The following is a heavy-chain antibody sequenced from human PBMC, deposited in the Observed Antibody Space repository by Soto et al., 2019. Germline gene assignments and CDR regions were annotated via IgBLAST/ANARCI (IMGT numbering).Heavy chain of an antibody. CDR1: GFSPSTRGAG. CDR2: IYWDDDK. CDR3: AHSLIGYYYDSSGSNWFDP. D-gene: IGHD3-22*01. Sequence: SGPRLLSSTLTLTLTCTFCGFSPSTRGAGLGWIRQPPGKALEWLALIYWDDDKRYSPSLKSRLTITKDTSKNQVVLTMTNMDPVDTATYYCAHSLIGYYYDSSGSNWFDPWGQ. J-gene: IGHJ5*02. V-gene: IGHV2-5*02.